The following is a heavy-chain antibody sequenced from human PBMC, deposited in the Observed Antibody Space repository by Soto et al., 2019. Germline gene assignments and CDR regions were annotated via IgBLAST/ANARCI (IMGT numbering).Heavy chain of an antibody. Sequence: GESLKISCKGSGYSFTGYWISWVRQMPGKGLEWMGRIDPSDSYTNYSPSFQGHVTISADKSISTAYLQWSSLKASDTAMYYCARRSSSWFDYYYYYGMDVWGQGTTVTSP. CDR1: GYSFTGYW. CDR2: IDPSDSYT. CDR3: ARRSSSWFDYYYYYGMDV. J-gene: IGHJ6*02. D-gene: IGHD6-13*01. V-gene: IGHV5-10-1*01.